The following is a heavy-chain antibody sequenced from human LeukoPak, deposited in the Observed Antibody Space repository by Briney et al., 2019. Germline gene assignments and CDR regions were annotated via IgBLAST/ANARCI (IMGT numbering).Heavy chain of an antibody. CDR3: ARGSWYTKNYGMDV. V-gene: IGHV1-8*01. D-gene: IGHD6-13*01. J-gene: IGHJ6*02. CDR1: GYTVTIYD. CDR2: MNPNSGNT. Sequence: ASVKVSCKASGYTVTIYDINWVRQAPGQGLEWMGWMNPNSGNTGYAQKFQGRVTMTRNTSISTAYMELSSLRSEDTAVYYCARGSWYTKNYGMDVWGQGTTVTVSS.